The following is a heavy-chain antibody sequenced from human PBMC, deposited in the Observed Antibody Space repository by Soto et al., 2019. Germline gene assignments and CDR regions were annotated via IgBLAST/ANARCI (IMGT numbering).Heavy chain of an antibody. CDR2: IIPIFGTA. CDR3: ARGSGMGAPDGSFDI. Sequence: SAKVSCKDSRGTLSSYAISWVRQAPGQGLEWMGGIIPIFGTANYAQKFQGRVTITADKSTSTAYMELSSLRSEDTAVYYCARGSGMGAPDGSFDIWGQGTMVTVSS. V-gene: IGHV1-69*06. CDR1: RGTLSSYA. J-gene: IGHJ3*02. D-gene: IGHD1-26*01.